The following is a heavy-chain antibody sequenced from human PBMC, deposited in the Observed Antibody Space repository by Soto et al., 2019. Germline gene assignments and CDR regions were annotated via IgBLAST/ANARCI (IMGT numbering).Heavy chain of an antibody. J-gene: IGHJ5*01. CDR2: IHNSGTS. D-gene: IGHD3-22*01. CDR3: ARDFYDSVGYTWFDS. V-gene: IGHV4-59*01. CDR1: GDTSTSYY. Sequence: LSLTCTVSGDTSTSYYWGWIRQAPGKGLEWIGHIHNSGTSTHNPSLNGRVTISIDMSKKQFSLKLTSLTSADTAVYYCARDFYDSVGYTWFDSWSQGILVTVSS.